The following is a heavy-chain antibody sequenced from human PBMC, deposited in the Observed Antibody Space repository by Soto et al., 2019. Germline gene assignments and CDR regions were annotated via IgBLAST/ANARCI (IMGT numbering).Heavy chain of an antibody. J-gene: IGHJ4*02. D-gene: IGHD6-19*01. CDR3: GRSIRGWSRFDY. CDR1: GSAFRNYA. Sequence: GGSLRLSCAASGSAFRNYAMTWVRQAPGQGLEYVASTTSGGNFAFYAASVRGRFTISRDNAKNSLSLQMNGLRVEDTAMYYCGRSIRGWSRFDYWGQGILVTVSS. CDR2: TTSGGNFA. V-gene: IGHV3-21*06.